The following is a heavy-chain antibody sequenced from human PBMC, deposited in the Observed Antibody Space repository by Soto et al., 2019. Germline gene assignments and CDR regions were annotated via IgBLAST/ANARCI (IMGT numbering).Heavy chain of an antibody. CDR2: ISYDGSNK. Sequence: GSLRLSCAASGFTFSSYAMHWVRQAPGKGLEWVAVISYDGSNKYYADSVKGRFTISRDNSKNTLYLQMNSLRAEDTAVYYCARDFKRGYSGYDFGRYYYYYGMDVWGQGTTVTV. J-gene: IGHJ6*02. CDR3: ARDFKRGYSGYDFGRYYYYYGMDV. V-gene: IGHV3-30-3*01. D-gene: IGHD5-12*01. CDR1: GFTFSSYA.